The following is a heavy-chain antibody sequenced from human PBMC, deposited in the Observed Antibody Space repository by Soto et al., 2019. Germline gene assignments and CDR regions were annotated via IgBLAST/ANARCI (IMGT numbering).Heavy chain of an antibody. CDR3: AKDRTLSYGDYGGEYFQH. Sequence: GGSLRLSCAASGFTFSSYAMSWVRQAPGKGLEWVSAISGSGGSTYYADSVKGRSTISRDNSKNTLYLQMNSLRAEDTAVYYCAKDRTLSYGDYGGEYFQHWGQGTLVTVSS. D-gene: IGHD4-17*01. CDR1: GFTFSSYA. V-gene: IGHV3-23*01. CDR2: ISGSGGST. J-gene: IGHJ1*01.